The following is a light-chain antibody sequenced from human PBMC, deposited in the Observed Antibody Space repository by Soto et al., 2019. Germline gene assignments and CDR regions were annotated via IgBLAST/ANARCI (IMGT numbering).Light chain of an antibody. J-gene: IGKJ4*01. V-gene: IGKV1-39*01. CDR1: QSINIY. CDR2: VAS. Sequence: DIQMTQSPSSLSASVGDSVTITCRASQSINIYLSWYQQKPGKAPKLLINVASTLQGGVPSRFSGSGSGTEFTLAISSLQPEDSATYYCQQSFSTPQTFGXGT. CDR3: QQSFSTPQT.